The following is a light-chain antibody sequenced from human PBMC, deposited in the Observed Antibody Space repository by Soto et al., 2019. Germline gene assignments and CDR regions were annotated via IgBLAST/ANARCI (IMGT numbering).Light chain of an antibody. CDR2: DAS. J-gene: IGKJ4*01. V-gene: IGKV1-13*02. CDR3: QQFNSYIALT. Sequence: AIQLTQSPSSLSASVGDRVTLTGRASQGISSALDWYQQKPGKAPKLLIYDASSLESGVPSRFSGSGSGTEFTLTISSLQPEDFATYYCQQFNSYIALTFGGGPKLEIK. CDR1: QGISSA.